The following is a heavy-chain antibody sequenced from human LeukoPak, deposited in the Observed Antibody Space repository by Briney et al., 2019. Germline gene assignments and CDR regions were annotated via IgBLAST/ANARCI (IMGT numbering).Heavy chain of an antibody. CDR1: VYTFTGYY. V-gene: IGHV1-2*02. D-gene: IGHD2-2*01. CDR2: INPNSGGT. CDR3: ARGSSTSSAPRKDWFDP. J-gene: IGHJ5*02. Sequence: ASVKVSCKASVYTFTGYYMHWVRQAPGQGLEWMGWINPNSGGTNYAQKFQGRVTMTRDTSISTAYMELSRLRSDDTAVYYCARGSSTSSAPRKDWFDPWGQGTLVPVSS.